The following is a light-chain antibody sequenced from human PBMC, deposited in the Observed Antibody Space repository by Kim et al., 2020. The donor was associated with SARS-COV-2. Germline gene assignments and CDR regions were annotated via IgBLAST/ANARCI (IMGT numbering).Light chain of an antibody. J-gene: IGKJ1*01. V-gene: IGKV1-5*01. Sequence: DFQMTQSPSIVSASVGDTVTNTCRASENTNWYLAWYQQKSGKAPKLLIYDASILEEGVPSRFSGSGYETEFNLTITNLQPDDIANYYCKRPGMFGPGTKVDIK. CDR3: KRPGM. CDR2: DAS. CDR1: ENTNWY.